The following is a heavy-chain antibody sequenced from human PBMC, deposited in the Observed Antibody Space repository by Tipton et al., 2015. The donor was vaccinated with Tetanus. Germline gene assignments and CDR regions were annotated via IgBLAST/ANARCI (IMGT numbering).Heavy chain of an antibody. V-gene: IGHV4-61*01. CDR3: ARVQLSSSFLKYNWLDP. CDR2: ISYSGST. D-gene: IGHD3-3*02. J-gene: IGHJ5*02. CDR1: GGSVRSGSYY. Sequence: TLSLTCTVSGGSVRSGSYYWNWIRQPPGKGLEWIGYISYSGSTNSNYSLKSRITISRDTSKNQFSLKLASVTAADTAVYFCARVQLSSSFLKYNWLDPWGQGTLVTVAS.